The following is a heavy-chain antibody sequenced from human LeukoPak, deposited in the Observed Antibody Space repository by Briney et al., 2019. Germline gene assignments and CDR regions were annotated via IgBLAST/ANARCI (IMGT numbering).Heavy chain of an antibody. CDR3: ARFGVDYDMDV. CDR1: GGTISGHY. V-gene: IGHV4-59*11. D-gene: IGHD3-16*01. Sequence: SETLSLTCTVSGGTISGHYWTWIRQPPGKGLEWIGQIHYSGKADYNPSLRSRINISVDMSKNQMSLKVNSVTAADTAVYYCARFGVDYDMDVWGQGTTVTVS. J-gene: IGHJ6*02. CDR2: IHYSGKA.